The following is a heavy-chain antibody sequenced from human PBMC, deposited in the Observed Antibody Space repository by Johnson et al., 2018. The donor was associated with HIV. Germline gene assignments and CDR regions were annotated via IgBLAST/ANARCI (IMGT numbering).Heavy chain of an antibody. CDR1: GFTFSSYA. CDR2: IWYDGSNK. CDR3: AKSFSATYYGDAFDM. Sequence: VQLVESGGGVVQPGRSLRLSCAASGFTFSSYAMHWVRQAPGKGLEWVAVIWYDGSNKYYADSVKGRFTISRDNSKNTLYLQMNSLRAEDTAVYYCAKSFSATYYGDAFDMWGQGTMVTVSS. D-gene: IGHD3-10*01. J-gene: IGHJ3*02. V-gene: IGHV3-30*04.